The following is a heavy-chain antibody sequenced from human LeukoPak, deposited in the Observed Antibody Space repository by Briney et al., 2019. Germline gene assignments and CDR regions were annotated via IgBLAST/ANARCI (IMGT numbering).Heavy chain of an antibody. D-gene: IGHD3-3*01. J-gene: IGHJ4*02. CDR1: GGSFSGYY. CDR3: ARVDDFWSANDY. CDR2: INLSGST. Sequence: SETLSLTCAVYGGSFSGYYWSWIRQPPGKGLEWIGEINLSGSTNYNPSLKSRVTISVDTSKNQFSLKLSSVTAADTAVYYCARVDDFWSANDYWGQGTLVTVSS. V-gene: IGHV4-34*01.